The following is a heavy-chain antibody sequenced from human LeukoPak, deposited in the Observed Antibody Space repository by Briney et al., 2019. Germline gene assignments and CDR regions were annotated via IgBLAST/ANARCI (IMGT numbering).Heavy chain of an antibody. D-gene: IGHD3-22*01. CDR1: GGSFSGYY. CDR2: IIHSGST. CDR3: ARGYYHDSSGYYLGFDY. Sequence: SETLSLTCAVYGGSFSGYYWSWIRQPPGKGLEWIGEIIHSGSTNYNPSLKSRVTKSVDTSKNQFSLKLSSVNAADTAVYYCARGYYHDSSGYYLGFDYWDQGTLVTVSS. J-gene: IGHJ4*02. V-gene: IGHV4-34*01.